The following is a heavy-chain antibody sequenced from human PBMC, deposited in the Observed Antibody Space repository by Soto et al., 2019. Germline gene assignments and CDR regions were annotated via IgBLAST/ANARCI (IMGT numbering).Heavy chain of an antibody. CDR1: GGSISSSSYY. Sequence: SETLSLTCTVSGGSISSSSYYWGWIRQPPGKGLEWIGSIYYSGSTCYNPSLKSRVTISVDTSKNQFSLKLSSVTAADTAVYYCARGVSSSWYPGPWGQGTLVTVSS. D-gene: IGHD6-13*01. CDR3: ARGVSSSWYPGP. V-gene: IGHV4-39*01. J-gene: IGHJ5*02. CDR2: IYYSGST.